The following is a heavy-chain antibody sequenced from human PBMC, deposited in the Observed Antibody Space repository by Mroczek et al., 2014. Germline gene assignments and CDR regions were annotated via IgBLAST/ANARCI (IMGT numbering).Heavy chain of an antibody. Sequence: QVQLQESGPGLVKPSQTLSLTCTVSGGSISSGGYYWSWIRQHPGKGLEWIGYIYYSGSTYYNPSLKSRVTISVDTSKNQFSLKLSSVTAADTAVYYCARDRGIAAAGRGAFDYWGQGTLVTVSS. J-gene: IGHJ4*02. V-gene: IGHV4-31*03. CDR3: ARDRGIAAAGRGAFDY. D-gene: IGHD6-13*01. CDR1: GGSISSGGYY. CDR2: IYYSGST.